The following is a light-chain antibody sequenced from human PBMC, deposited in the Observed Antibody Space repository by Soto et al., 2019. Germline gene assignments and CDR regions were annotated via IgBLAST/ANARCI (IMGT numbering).Light chain of an antibody. Sequence: EIVLTQSPGTLSLSPGERATLSCRASQSVNSDYLAWYQQRPGQAPRLLIYGTFNRPTGIPDRFSGTRSGTDFTLTISRLEPEDFAAYYCQHYGRSPSFTFGPGTKVDIK. CDR2: GTF. V-gene: IGKV3-20*01. CDR1: QSVNSDY. J-gene: IGKJ3*01. CDR3: QHYGRSPSFT.